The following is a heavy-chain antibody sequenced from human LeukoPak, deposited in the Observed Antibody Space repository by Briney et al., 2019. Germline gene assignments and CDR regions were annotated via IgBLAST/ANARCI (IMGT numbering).Heavy chain of an antibody. V-gene: IGHV3-23*01. J-gene: IGHJ4*02. CDR2: ISGSGGST. CDR3: AKLPYYDFWSGYLDDPYFDY. CDR1: GFTFSSYA. Sequence: GGSLRLSCAASGFTFSSYAMSWVRQAPGKGLEWVSAISGSGGSTYYADSVKGRFTIARDNSKNTLYLQMNSLSAEDTAVYYCAKLPYYDFWSGYLDDPYFDYWGQGTLVTVSS. D-gene: IGHD3-3*01.